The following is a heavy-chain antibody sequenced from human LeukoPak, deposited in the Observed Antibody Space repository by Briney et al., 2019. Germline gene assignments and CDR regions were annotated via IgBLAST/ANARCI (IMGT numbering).Heavy chain of an antibody. Sequence: PGGSLRLSCAASGFTFSDFYMTWIRQAPGKGLEWVSYISSSGSYSNYADSVKGRFTISRDNSKNTLYLQMSSLRAEDTAVYYCAKVSGYTSGWYVDFDCWGQGSLVTVSS. CDR3: AKVSGYTSGWYVDFDC. CDR1: GFTFSDFY. CDR2: ISSSGSYS. D-gene: IGHD6-19*01. V-gene: IGHV3-11*05. J-gene: IGHJ4*02.